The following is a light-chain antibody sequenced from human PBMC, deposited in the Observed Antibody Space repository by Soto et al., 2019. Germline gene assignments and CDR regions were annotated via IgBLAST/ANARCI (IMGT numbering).Light chain of an antibody. CDR3: QVWDSGSDHVV. CDR1: DIGSKG. J-gene: IGLJ2*01. V-gene: IGLV3-21*04. CDR2: YDR. Sequence: SYELTQSPSVSVAPGKTARITCGESDIGSKGVHWYQRKPGQAPVLVIYYDRHRPSEIPERFSGSNSGNTATLTISRVEAGDEADYYCQVWDSGSDHVVFGGGTKLTVL.